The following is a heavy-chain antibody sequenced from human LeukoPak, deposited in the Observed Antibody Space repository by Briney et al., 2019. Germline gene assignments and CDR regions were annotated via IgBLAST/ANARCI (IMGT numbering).Heavy chain of an antibody. D-gene: IGHD6-19*01. J-gene: IGHJ5*02. CDR2: IDPSDSET. V-gene: IGHV5-10-1*01. Sequence: GESLKISCKGSRYIFTTNWISWIRQMPGKGLEWMGRIDPSDSETNYSPSFQGHVTISVDKSISTAYLQWSSLKASDTAMYYCARRAGSSGKFDPWGQGTLVIVSS. CDR3: ARRAGSSGKFDP. CDR1: RYIFTTNW.